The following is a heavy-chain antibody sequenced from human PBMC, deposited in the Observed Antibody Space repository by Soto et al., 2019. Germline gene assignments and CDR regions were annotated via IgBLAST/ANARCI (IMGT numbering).Heavy chain of an antibody. V-gene: IGHV3-74*01. CDR1: GFTFSSYW. CDR3: ARLPNKSPQN. J-gene: IGHJ1*01. CDR2: ISNDGSS. Sequence: EVQLVESGGGLVQPGGSLRLSCVASGFTFSSYWMHWVRQAPGKGLVWVSSISNDGSSIYADPVKGRFTISRDNAKNTLYLQMNILSAEDTAVYDCARLPNKSPQNWGQGTLVIVSP.